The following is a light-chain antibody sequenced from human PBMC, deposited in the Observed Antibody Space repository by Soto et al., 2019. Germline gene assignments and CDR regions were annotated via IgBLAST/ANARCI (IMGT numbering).Light chain of an antibody. CDR1: QSVSTY. CDR3: QDRSKWPLGT. J-gene: IGKJ1*01. Sequence: EIVLTQSPATLSLSPGERASLSFRASQSVSTYLAWYQHRPGQAPRLLLCDASTRATGIPARFSGSVSATDFNLTISSLEPEDSAIYYCQDRSKWPLGTFGQGTKVEIK. V-gene: IGKV3-11*01. CDR2: DAS.